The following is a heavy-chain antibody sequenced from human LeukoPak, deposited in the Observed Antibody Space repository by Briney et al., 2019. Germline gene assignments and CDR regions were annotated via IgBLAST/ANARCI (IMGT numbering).Heavy chain of an antibody. CDR2: IKSKTDGGTT. J-gene: IGHJ3*02. CDR3: TTSYDSSGYYRTYAFDI. CDR1: GFTFSNAW. D-gene: IGHD3-22*01. V-gene: IGHV3-15*07. Sequence: GGTLRLSCAASGFTFSNAWMNWVRQAPGKGLEWVGRIKSKTDGGTTDYAAPVKGRFTFSRDDSKSTLFLQMNSLKTEDTAVYYCTTSYDSSGYYRTYAFDIWGQGTMVTVSS.